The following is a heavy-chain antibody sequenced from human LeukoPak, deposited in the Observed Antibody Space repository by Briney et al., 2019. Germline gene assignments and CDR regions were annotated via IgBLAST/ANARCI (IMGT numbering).Heavy chain of an antibody. Sequence: GGSLRLSCAASGFSFSSYTMHWVRQAPGKGLEYVSAIISHGGSTHYADSVKGRFTISRDNSKNTLFLQMGSLRAEDMAVYYCATVTMGATIANYYYYYLDVWGKGTTVTVSS. V-gene: IGHV3-64*02. CDR3: ATVTMGATIANYYYYYLDV. J-gene: IGHJ6*03. CDR2: IISHGGST. D-gene: IGHD3-3*01. CDR1: GFSFSSYT.